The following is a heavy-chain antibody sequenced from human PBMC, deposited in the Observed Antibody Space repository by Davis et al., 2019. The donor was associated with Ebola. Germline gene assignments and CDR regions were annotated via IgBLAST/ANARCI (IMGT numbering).Heavy chain of an antibody. CDR1: GYTFTSYD. D-gene: IGHD1-26*01. J-gene: IGHJ4*02. CDR3: AKKGATISPGNYFDS. Sequence: AASVKVSCKASGYTFTSYDINWVRQATGQGLEWMGWMNPKSGNTGYAQKFQGRVTMTRDTSITTAYMELSSLTSEDTATYYCAKKGATISPGNYFDSWGQGTLVTVSS. CDR2: MNPKSGNT. V-gene: IGHV1-8*01.